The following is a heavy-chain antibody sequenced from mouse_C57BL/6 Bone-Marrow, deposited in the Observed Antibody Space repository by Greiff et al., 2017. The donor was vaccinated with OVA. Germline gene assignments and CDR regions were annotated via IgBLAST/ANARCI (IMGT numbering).Heavy chain of an antibody. Sequence: QVQLQQPGAELVRPGSSVKLSCKASGYTFTSYWMDWVKQRPGQGLEWIGNIYPSDSETHYNQKFKDKATLTVDKSSSTAYMQLSSRTSEDSAVYYCERRGSYGSSRDYFDYWGQGTTLTVSS. CDR3: ERRGSYGSSRDYFDY. J-gene: IGHJ2*01. CDR2: IYPSDSET. CDR1: GYTFTSYW. V-gene: IGHV1-61*01. D-gene: IGHD1-1*01.